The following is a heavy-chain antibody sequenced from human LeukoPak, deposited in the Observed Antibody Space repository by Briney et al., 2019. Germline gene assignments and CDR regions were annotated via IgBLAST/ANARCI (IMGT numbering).Heavy chain of an antibody. Sequence: PGGSLRLSCAASGFTFNNYVMSWVRQAPGKGLEWVSGISGGGVRTDYADSVKGRFTISRDNAKNTLYLQMNSLRAEDTAVYYCAKGSRECELLDDFDIWGQGTMVTVSS. J-gene: IGHJ3*02. CDR1: GFTFNNYV. CDR2: ISGGGVRT. D-gene: IGHD3-10*01. V-gene: IGHV3-23*01. CDR3: AKGSRECELLDDFDI.